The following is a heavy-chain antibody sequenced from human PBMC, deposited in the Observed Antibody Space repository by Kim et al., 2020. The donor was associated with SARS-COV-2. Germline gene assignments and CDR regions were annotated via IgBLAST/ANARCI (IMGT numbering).Heavy chain of an antibody. CDR2: INHSGST. J-gene: IGHJ4*02. CDR3: ARARPPPDFDY. CDR1: GGSFSGYY. Sequence: SETLSLTRAVYGGSFSGYYWSWIRQPPGKGLEWIGEINHSGSTNYNPSLKSRVTISVDTSKNQFSLKLSSVTAADTAVYYCARARPPPDFDYWGQGTLVTVSS. V-gene: IGHV4-34*01.